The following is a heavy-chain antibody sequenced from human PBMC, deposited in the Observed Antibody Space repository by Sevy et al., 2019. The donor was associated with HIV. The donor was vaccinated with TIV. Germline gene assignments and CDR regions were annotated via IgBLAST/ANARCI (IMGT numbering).Heavy chain of an antibody. CDR1: GGSISSYY. CDR3: ARAGGAKDYGMDV. D-gene: IGHD3-10*01. Sequence: SETLSLTCSVSGGSISSYYWSWIRQPPGKGLEWIGYIYNSGGSNYNPALNSRVTISVDTSKNQFSLKLSSVTAADTAVYYCARAGGAKDYGMDVWGQGTTVTVSS. V-gene: IGHV4-59*01. CDR2: IYNSGGS. J-gene: IGHJ6*02.